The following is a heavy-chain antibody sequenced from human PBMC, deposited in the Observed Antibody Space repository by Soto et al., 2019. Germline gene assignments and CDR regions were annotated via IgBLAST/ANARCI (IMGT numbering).Heavy chain of an antibody. CDR3: ATAYCSGGSCYWGGYFDY. J-gene: IGHJ4*02. CDR2: FDPEDGET. Sequence: ASVKVSCKVSGYTLTELSMHWVRQAPGKGLEWMGGFDPEDGETIYAQKFQGRVTMTEDTSTDTAYMELSSLRSEDTAVYYCATAYCSGGSCYWGGYFDYWGQGTLVTVSS. D-gene: IGHD2-15*01. CDR1: GYTLTELS. V-gene: IGHV1-24*01.